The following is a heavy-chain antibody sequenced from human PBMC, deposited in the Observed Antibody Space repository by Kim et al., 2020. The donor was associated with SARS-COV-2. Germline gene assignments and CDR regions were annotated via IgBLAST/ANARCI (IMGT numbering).Heavy chain of an antibody. J-gene: IGHJ6*02. Sequence: SETLSLTCTVSGGSISSGGYYWSWIRQHPGKGLEWIGYIYYSGSTYYNPSLKSRVTISVDTSKNQFSLKLSSVTAADTAVYYCARDKVRGVIISGPYYYYGMDVWGQGTTVTVSS. CDR1: GGSISSGGYY. D-gene: IGHD3-10*01. CDR3: ARDKVRGVIISGPYYYYGMDV. V-gene: IGHV4-31*03. CDR2: IYYSGST.